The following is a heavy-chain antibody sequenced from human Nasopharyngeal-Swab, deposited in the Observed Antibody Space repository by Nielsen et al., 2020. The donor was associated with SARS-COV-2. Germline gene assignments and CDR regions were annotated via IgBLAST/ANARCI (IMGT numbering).Heavy chain of an antibody. CDR3: TRDFPFSVDTATRGYMDV. J-gene: IGHJ6*03. V-gene: IGHV3-49*03. D-gene: IGHD5-18*01. Sequence: GGSLRLSCTAYGFTFGDYAMNWFRQAHGKGLEWVTYIRNKDYGGTTEYAASVRGRFTISRDDSTNIAYLQMNSLTTEDTAVYYCTRDFPFSVDTATRGYMDVWGKGTTVTVSS. CDR2: IRNKDYGGTT. CDR1: GFTFGDYA.